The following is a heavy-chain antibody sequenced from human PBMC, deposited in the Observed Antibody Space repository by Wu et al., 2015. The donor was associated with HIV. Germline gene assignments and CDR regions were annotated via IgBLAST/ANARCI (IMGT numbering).Heavy chain of an antibody. V-gene: IGHV1-69*05. CDR3: ARDELSSGATRGLWFDP. CDR1: GGSFKTLA. CDR2: IVPIFRTA. J-gene: IGHJ5*02. D-gene: IGHD1-26*01. Sequence: QVQLVQSGAVVKTPGSSVKVSCKASGGSFKTLAISWVRQAPGQGLEYMGGIVPIFRTANYAQKFQGRVTITTDESTSTAYMEVSSLKFEDTAIYYCARDELSSGATRGLWFDPWGQGTLVTVSS.